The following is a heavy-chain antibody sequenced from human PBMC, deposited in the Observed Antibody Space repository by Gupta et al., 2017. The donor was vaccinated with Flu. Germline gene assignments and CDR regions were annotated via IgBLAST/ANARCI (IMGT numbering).Heavy chain of an antibody. Sequence: LLESGGGVVQRGGSLRLSCAASGFMFSGYAMSWVRQAPGKGLEWVSSISGNGKHIYYSEFVKGRFTISRGNSKDTVFLQVNNLRAEDAAMYFCAKGPGKIITSGGLIVSSYASHVWGRGTLVAVSS. CDR3: AKGPGKIITSGGLIVSSYASHV. J-gene: IGHJ3*01. V-gene: IGHV3-23*01. CDR2: ISGNGKHI. CDR1: GFMFSGYA. D-gene: IGHD3-16*02.